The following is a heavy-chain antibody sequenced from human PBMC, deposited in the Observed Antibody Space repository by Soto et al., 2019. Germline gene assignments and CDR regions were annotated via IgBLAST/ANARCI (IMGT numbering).Heavy chain of an antibody. CDR1: GVSISSGDDY. D-gene: IGHD3-22*01. Sequence: QVQLHESGPGLVKPSQTLSLTCIVSGVSISSGDDYWSWIRQPPGKGLEWIGSIYSSGSTYYNPSLRSRVNMSADTSKNQFYLELTSVTAADTAVYYCARVGGYDYWGQGALVTVSS. CDR2: IYSSGST. V-gene: IGHV4-30-4*01. CDR3: ARVGGYDY. J-gene: IGHJ4*02.